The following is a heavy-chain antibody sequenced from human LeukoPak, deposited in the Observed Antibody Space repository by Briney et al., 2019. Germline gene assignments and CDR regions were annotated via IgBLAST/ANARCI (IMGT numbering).Heavy chain of an antibody. CDR2: IYYSGST. Sequence: SETLSLTCTVSGGSISSSSYYWGWIRQPPGKGLEWIGNIYYSGSTYYNPSLKSRVTISVDTSKNQFSLKLSSVTAADTAVYYCARGRYILTGYRTKKPNNYYYYYYMDVWGKGTTVTVSS. V-gene: IGHV4-39*07. CDR1: GGSISSSSYY. D-gene: IGHD3-9*01. CDR3: ARGRYILTGYRTKKPNNYYYYYYMDV. J-gene: IGHJ6*03.